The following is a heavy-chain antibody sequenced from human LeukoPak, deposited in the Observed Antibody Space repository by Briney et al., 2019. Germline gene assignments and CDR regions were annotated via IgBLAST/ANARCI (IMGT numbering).Heavy chain of an antibody. CDR1: GFTFSSYG. J-gene: IGHJ4*02. Sequence: GGSLRLSCAASGFTFSSYGTHWVRQAPGKGLERVAFIRYDGSNKYYADSVKGRFTISRDNSKNTLYLQMNSLRAEDTAVYYCAKDVSLAAGPDYWGQGTLVTVSS. CDR2: IRYDGSNK. D-gene: IGHD6-6*01. V-gene: IGHV3-30*02. CDR3: AKDVSLAAGPDY.